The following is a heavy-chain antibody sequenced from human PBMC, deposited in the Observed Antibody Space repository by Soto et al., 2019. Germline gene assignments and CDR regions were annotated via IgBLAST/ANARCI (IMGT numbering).Heavy chain of an antibody. CDR3: ARRGGSRLYYYYYMDV. V-gene: IGHV4-39*01. CDR1: GGSISSSSYY. Sequence: SETLSLTCTVSGGSISSSSYYWGWIRQPPGKGLEWIGSIYYSGSTYYNPSLKSRVTISVDTSKNQFSLKLSSVTAADTAVYYCARRGGSRLYYYYYMDVWGKGTTVTVSS. CDR2: IYYSGST. J-gene: IGHJ6*03. D-gene: IGHD3-16*01.